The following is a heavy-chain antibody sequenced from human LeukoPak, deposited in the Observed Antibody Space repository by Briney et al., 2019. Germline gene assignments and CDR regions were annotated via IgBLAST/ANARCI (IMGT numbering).Heavy chain of an antibody. Sequence: ASVTVSCKASGYTFSQYSISWVRQAPGQGLEWMGWISPNHGTTVYAQHLQGRITMTADTYTSTASMELRSLRSDDTAVYFCARDYVLPLEPNDGDGFAFWGQGTVVTVSS. V-gene: IGHV1-18*01. CDR3: ARDYVLPLEPNDGDGFAF. CDR1: GYTFSQYS. CDR2: ISPNHGTT. J-gene: IGHJ3*01. D-gene: IGHD3-16*01.